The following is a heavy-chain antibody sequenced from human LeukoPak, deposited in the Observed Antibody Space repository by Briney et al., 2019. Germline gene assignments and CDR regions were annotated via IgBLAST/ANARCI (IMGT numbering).Heavy chain of an antibody. CDR1: GYSFSTYG. D-gene: IGHD3-16*01. J-gene: IGHJ5*02. Sequence: GASVKVSCKTSGYSFSTYGISWVRQAPGQGLEWMGWINPNSGGTNYAQKFQGRVTMTRDTSISTAYMELSRLRSDDTAVYYCARVGSTSGGDPWGQGTLVTVSS. CDR3: ARVGSTSGGDP. V-gene: IGHV1-2*02. CDR2: INPNSGGT.